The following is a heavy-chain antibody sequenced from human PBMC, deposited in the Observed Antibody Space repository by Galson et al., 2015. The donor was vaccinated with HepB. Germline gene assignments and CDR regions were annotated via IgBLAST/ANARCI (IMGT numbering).Heavy chain of an antibody. CDR3: ARGAYCGGDCYSDDTFAI. V-gene: IGHV3-21*01. CDR1: GFTFSSSA. J-gene: IGHJ3*02. Sequence: SLRLSCAASGFTFSSSAMDWVGQGPGKGLQWVAATCSNRCYRSSAESVKGRFTISKDNAKNLLFLQMNSLRGDDTAVYYCARGAYCGGDCYSDDTFAIWGQGTMVTVSS. CDR2: TCSNRCYR. D-gene: IGHD2-21*02.